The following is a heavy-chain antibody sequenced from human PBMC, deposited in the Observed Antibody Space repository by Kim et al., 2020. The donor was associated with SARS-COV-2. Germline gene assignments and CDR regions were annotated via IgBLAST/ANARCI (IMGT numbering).Heavy chain of an antibody. V-gene: IGHV3-11*06. CDR2: ISSSSSYT. J-gene: IGHJ5*02. D-gene: IGHD2-15*01. CDR1: GFTFSDYY. Sequence: GGSLRLSCAASGFTFSDYYMSWIRQAPGKGLEWVSYISSSSSYTNYADSVKGRFTISRDNAKNSLYLQMNSLRAEDTAVYYCARAGSRLFHGYCSGGSCPNWFDPWGQGTLVTVSS. CDR3: ARAGSRLFHGYCSGGSCPNWFDP.